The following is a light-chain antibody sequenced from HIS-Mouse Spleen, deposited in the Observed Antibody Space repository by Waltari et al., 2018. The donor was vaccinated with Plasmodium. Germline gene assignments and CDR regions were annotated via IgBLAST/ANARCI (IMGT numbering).Light chain of an antibody. J-gene: IGLJ2*01. Sequence: QSVFTQPPSVSAAPAPTVTNPCPVRSSNIGSNYVSWYQQLPGTAPKLLIYDNNKRPSGIPDRFSGSKSGTSATLGITGLQTGDEADYYCGTWDSSLSAVVFGGGTKLTVL. CDR1: SSNIGSNY. CDR3: GTWDSSLSAVV. V-gene: IGLV1-51*01. CDR2: DNN.